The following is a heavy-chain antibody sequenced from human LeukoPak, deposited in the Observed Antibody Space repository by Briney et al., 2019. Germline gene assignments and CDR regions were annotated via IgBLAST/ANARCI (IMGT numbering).Heavy chain of an antibody. Sequence: GGSLRLSCAASGFTFSSYAMSWVRQAPGKGLEWVSAISGSGGGTYYVDSVKGRFTISRDNSKNTLYLKMNSLRAEDTAVYYCAKDGRYCSTTSCYPIYYYYGMDVWGQGTTVTVSS. J-gene: IGHJ6*02. CDR3: AKDGRYCSTTSCYPIYYYYGMDV. D-gene: IGHD2-2*01. CDR2: ISGSGGGT. V-gene: IGHV3-23*01. CDR1: GFTFSSYA.